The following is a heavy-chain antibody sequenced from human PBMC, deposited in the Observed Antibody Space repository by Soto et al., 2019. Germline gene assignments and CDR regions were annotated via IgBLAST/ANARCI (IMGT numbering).Heavy chain of an antibody. D-gene: IGHD1-20*01. CDR1: GGSFSGYY. CDR3: ARPYNWNDAFDI. CDR2: INHSGST. Sequence: SATLSLTCAVYGGSFSGYYWSWIRQPPGKGLEWIGEINHSGSTNYNPSLKSRVTISVDTSKNQFSLKLSSVTAADTAVYYCARPYNWNDAFDIWGQRTMVNVSS. V-gene: IGHV4-34*01. J-gene: IGHJ3*02.